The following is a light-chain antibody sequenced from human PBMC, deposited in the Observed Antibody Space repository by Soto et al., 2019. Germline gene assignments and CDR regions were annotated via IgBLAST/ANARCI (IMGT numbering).Light chain of an antibody. CDR1: QSVSSY. Sequence: IVLTQSPGTLSWSPGERATLSCRASQSVSSYLLWYQQKPGQAPRLLIYGASTRATGVPARFSGSGSGTEFTLTISSLQSEDFAVYYCQQYNNWPRTFGQGTRLEI. J-gene: IGKJ5*01. V-gene: IGKV3-15*01. CDR2: GAS. CDR3: QQYNNWPRT.